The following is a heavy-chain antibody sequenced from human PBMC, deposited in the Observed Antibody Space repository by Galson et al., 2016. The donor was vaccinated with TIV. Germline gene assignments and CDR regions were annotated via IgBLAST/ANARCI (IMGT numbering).Heavy chain of an antibody. J-gene: IGHJ4*02. CDR3: ARSGDYGGY. Sequence: SVKVSCKASGYSFSTYDINWVRQAPGQGLEWMGWMNPNSGNTGYSQKFRGRVTMTRNTSERTAYMELSSLTSEDTAVYYCARSGDYGGYWGQGTLVTVSS. CDR1: GYSFSTYD. V-gene: IGHV1-8*01. D-gene: IGHD4-17*01. CDR2: MNPNSGNT.